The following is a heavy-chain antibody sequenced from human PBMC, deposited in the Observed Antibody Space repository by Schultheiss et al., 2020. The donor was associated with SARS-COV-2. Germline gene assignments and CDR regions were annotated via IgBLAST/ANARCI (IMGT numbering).Heavy chain of an antibody. CDR3: ARHFEGSPRRIASSDTKVYNWFDP. V-gene: IGHV4-38-2*01. CDR1: GFTFSSYS. J-gene: IGHJ5*02. Sequence: ESLKISCAASGFTFSSYSMNWVRQAPGKGLEWIGSIYHSGSTYYNPSLKSRVTISVDTSKNQFSLKLSSVTAADTAVYYCARHFEGSPRRIASSDTKVYNWFDPWGQGILVTVSS. D-gene: IGHD2/OR15-2a*01. CDR2: IYHSGST.